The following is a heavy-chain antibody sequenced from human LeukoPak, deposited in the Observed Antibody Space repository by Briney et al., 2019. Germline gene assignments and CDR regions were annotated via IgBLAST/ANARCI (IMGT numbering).Heavy chain of an antibody. CDR3: ARDHPDCIGTSCLLFDY. V-gene: IGHV3-23*01. J-gene: IGHJ4*02. D-gene: IGHD2-2*01. Sequence: ETLSLTCTVSGGSISSYYWSWIRQPAGKGLEWVSTITSGGGSTFYADSVKGRFTISRDSSKNTLYLRMSSLRAEDTAVYYCARDHPDCIGTSCLLFDYWGQGTLVTVSS. CDR1: GGSISSYY. CDR2: ITSGGGST.